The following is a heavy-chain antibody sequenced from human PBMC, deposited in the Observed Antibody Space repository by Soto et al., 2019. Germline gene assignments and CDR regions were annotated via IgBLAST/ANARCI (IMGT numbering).Heavy chain of an antibody. CDR2: VDWNSGST. CDR1: GFTFDGFA. CDR3: VKGRGSYEVKFGMDV. J-gene: IGHJ6*02. V-gene: IGHV3-9*01. D-gene: IGHD6-25*01. Sequence: EVQLVESGGGLVQPGRSLRLSCAASGFTFDGFAMHWVRQAPGKGLEWVSGVDWNSGSTAYADSVKGRFTISRDNARNSLYLQMNSLRAEDTALYYCVKGRGSYEVKFGMDVWGQGTTVTVSS.